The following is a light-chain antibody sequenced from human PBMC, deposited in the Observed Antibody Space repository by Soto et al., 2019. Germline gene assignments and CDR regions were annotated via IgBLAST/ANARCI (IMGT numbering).Light chain of an antibody. CDR2: RDS. CDR3: QVWDSSTGV. CDR1: NIASKN. Sequence: SSELTPALSVSVALGQTARITCGGNNIASKNVHWYQQKPGQAPVLVIYRDSNRPSGIPERFSGSNSGNTATLTISRAQAGDEADYYCQVWDSSTGVFGTGTKVTVL. J-gene: IGLJ1*01. V-gene: IGLV3-9*01.